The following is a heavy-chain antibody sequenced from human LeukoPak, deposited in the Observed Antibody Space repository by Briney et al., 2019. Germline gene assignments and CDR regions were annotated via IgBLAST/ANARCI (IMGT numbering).Heavy chain of an antibody. CDR3: AKWGPGSQLYYFDY. CDR1: GFTFTTYA. V-gene: IGHV3-23*01. D-gene: IGHD3-16*01. CDR2: ISDSGIST. Sequence: HPGGSLRLSCAASGFTFTTYAMAWVRQAPGKGLEWVSAISDSGISTYYADSVKGRFTVSRDNSKNTLYLQMNSLRAEDAAVYYCAKWGPGSQLYYFDYWGQGTLVTLSS. J-gene: IGHJ4*02.